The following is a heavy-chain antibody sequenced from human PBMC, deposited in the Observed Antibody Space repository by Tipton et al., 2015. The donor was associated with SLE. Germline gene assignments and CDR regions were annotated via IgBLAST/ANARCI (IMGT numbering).Heavy chain of an antibody. Sequence: TLSLTCAVYGGPFSGHYWSWIRQPPEKGLEWIGEINHSGSTNYNPSLRGRVTISVDTSKNQFSLKLSSVTAADTAVYYCARGPPLGYCTNGVCYGHDYWGQGTLVTVSS. CDR2: INHSGST. J-gene: IGHJ4*02. CDR3: ARGPPLGYCTNGVCYGHDY. CDR1: GGPFSGHY. V-gene: IGHV4-34*01. D-gene: IGHD2-8*01.